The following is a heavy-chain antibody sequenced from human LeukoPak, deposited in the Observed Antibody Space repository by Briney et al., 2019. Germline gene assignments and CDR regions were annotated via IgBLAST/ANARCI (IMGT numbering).Heavy chain of an antibody. CDR1: GYTFTSYD. Sequence: ASVKVSCKASGYTFTSYDINWVRQATGQGLEWMGWMNPNSGNTGYAQKLQGRVTMTRNTSISTAYMELSSLRSEDTAVYYCARVRGYCSSTSCYYYYGMDVWGQGTTVTVSS. CDR2: MNPNSGNT. CDR3: ARVRGYCSSTSCYYYYGMDV. J-gene: IGHJ6*02. D-gene: IGHD2-2*01. V-gene: IGHV1-8*01.